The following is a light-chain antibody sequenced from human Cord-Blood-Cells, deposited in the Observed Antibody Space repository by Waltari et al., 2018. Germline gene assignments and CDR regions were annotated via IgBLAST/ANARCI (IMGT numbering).Light chain of an antibody. J-gene: IGLJ1*01. CDR2: DVS. Sequence: QSALTQPRSVSGSPGQSVTISCTGTSSDVGGYNYVSWYQQHPGKAPKLMIYDVSKRPSGVPDRFSGSKSGNTASLTISGRQAVDEADYYCCSYAGSYTYVFGTGTKVTVL. V-gene: IGLV2-11*01. CDR1: SSDVGGYNY. CDR3: CSYAGSYTYV.